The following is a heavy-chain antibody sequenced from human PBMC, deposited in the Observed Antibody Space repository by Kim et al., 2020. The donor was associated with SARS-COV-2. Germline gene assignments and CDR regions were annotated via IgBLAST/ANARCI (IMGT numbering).Heavy chain of an antibody. CDR3: TVLVVERNWYGMDV. V-gene: IGHV3-15*01. J-gene: IGHJ6*02. D-gene: IGHD2-2*01. Sequence: AAPVKGRFTISRDDSKNTLYLQMNSLKTEDTAVYYCTVLVVERNWYGMDVWGQGTTVTVSS.